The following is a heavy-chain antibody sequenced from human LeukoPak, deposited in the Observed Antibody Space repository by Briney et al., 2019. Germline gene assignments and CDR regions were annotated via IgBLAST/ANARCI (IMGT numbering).Heavy chain of an antibody. Sequence: SQTLSLTCTVSGDSISSGDYYWSWIRQPAGKGLEWIGRISSSGSTNYNPSLKSRVTISVDTSKNQFSLQLNSVTPEDTAVYYCARDTGVRPRVAHFDFWGQGTLVTISS. CDR3: ARDTGVRPRVAHFDF. CDR2: ISSSGST. V-gene: IGHV4-61*02. J-gene: IGHJ4*02. CDR1: GDSISSGDYY. D-gene: IGHD1-14*01.